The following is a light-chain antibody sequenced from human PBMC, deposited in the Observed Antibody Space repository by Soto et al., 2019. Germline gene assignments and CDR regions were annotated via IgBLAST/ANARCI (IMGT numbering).Light chain of an antibody. V-gene: IGLV1-40*01. CDR1: SSNIGAGYD. CDR3: QSYDSSLAVV. CDR2: DNN. J-gene: IGLJ2*01. Sequence: QSVLTQPPSVSGAPGQRVTISCTGSSSNIGAGYDVHWYQQLPGTAPKLLIYDNNNRPSGVPDRFSGSKSGTSASLAITGLQAEDEADYYCQSYDSSLAVVFGGGTKLT.